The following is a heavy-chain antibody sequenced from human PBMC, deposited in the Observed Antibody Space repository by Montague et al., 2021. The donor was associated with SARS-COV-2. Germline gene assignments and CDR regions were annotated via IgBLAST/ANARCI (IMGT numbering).Heavy chain of an antibody. V-gene: IGHV4-59*08. CDR3: ARQSGRLWGIAVAGAFDY. Sequence: SETLSLTCTVSGGSISSYYWSWIRQPPGKGLEWIGYIYHSGSTNYNPSLKSRVTISVDTSKNQFSLKLSSVTAADTAVYYCARQSGRLWGIAVAGAFDYWGQGTLVTVSS. J-gene: IGHJ4*02. CDR1: GGSISSYY. CDR2: IYHSGST. D-gene: IGHD6-19*01.